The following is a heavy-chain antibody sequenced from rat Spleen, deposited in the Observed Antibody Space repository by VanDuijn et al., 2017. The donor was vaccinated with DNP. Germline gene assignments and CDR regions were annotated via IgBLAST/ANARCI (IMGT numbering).Heavy chain of an antibody. Sequence: EVQLVESGGGLVQPGRSLKLSCAASGSTFSDYYMAWVRQAPTKGLELVAYISYAGGSTYHGDSVKGRFTISRDNAESTLYLQMNSLRSEDTATYYCAKYYGYNSYFFDYWGQGVLVTVSS. CDR2: ISYAGGST. V-gene: IGHV5-20*01. CDR1: GSTFSDYY. J-gene: IGHJ2*01. D-gene: IGHD1-9*01. CDR3: AKYYGYNSYFFDY.